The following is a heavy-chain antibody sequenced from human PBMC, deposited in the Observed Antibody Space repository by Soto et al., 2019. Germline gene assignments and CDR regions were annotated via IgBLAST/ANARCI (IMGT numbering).Heavy chain of an antibody. CDR3: ARDWGSGSDYYFFGMDV. D-gene: IGHD3-10*01. Sequence: SETLSLTCTVSGGSISSGGYYWSWIHQHPGKGLEWIGYIYYSGSTYYNPSLKSRVTISVDTSKNQFSLKLSSVTAADTAVYYCARDWGSGSDYYFFGMDVWGQGTTVSVS. CDR1: GGSISSGGYY. CDR2: IYYSGST. V-gene: IGHV4-31*03. J-gene: IGHJ6*02.